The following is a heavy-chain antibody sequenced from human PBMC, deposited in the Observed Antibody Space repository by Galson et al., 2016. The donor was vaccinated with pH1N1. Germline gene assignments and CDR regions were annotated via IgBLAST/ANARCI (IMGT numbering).Heavy chain of an antibody. Sequence: SVKVSCKASGGTLSRHTISWVRQAPGQRLEWMGRILPIVGITNYAQKLQGRVTIIADRLTSTVSMELRGLNSDATAVYYCATETVFSGMDVWDQGTTVTVSS. CDR3: ATETVFSGMDV. V-gene: IGHV1-69*02. CDR1: GGTLSRHT. D-gene: IGHD4-17*01. CDR2: ILPIVGIT. J-gene: IGHJ6*02.